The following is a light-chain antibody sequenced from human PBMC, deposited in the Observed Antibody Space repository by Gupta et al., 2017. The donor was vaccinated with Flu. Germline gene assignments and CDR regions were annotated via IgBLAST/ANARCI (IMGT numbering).Light chain of an antibody. Sequence: LSPRERATLSCRASQNVSRSYLAWYQHKPGQAPRLLTYGASSRATGIPDRFSGSGSGTDFTLTISRLEPEDFAVYYCQQYRTFGLGTKVEIK. V-gene: IGKV3-20*01. CDR3: QQYRT. CDR2: GAS. CDR1: QNVSRSY. J-gene: IGKJ1*01.